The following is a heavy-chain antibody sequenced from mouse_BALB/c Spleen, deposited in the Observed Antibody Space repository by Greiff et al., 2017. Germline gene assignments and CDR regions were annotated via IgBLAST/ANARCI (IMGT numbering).Heavy chain of an antibody. Sequence: EVKVEESGGGLVQPGGSRKLSCAASGFTFSSFGMHWVRQAPEKGLEWVAYISSGSSTIYYADTVKGRFTISRDNPKNTLFLQMTSLRSEDTAMYYCARDRYDDYFDYWGQGTTRTVSS. J-gene: IGHJ2*01. CDR3: ARDRYDDYFDY. CDR2: ISSGSSTI. D-gene: IGHD2-14*01. CDR1: GFTFSSFG. V-gene: IGHV5-17*02.